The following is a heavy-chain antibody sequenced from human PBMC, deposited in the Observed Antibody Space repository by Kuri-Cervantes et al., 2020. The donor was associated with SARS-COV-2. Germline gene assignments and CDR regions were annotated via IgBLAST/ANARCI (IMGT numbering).Heavy chain of an antibody. J-gene: IGHJ4*02. V-gene: IGHV6-1*01. Sequence: LRLSCAISGDSVSSNSAAWSWIRQSPSRGLEWLGRTFYRSKWHNDYAVSVKGRITISPDTSKNQFSLRLNSVTPEDTAVYYCAGGSSSRDYWGQGTLVTVSS. D-gene: IGHD6-13*01. CDR3: AGGSSSRDY. CDR1: GDSVSSNSAA. CDR2: TFYRSKWHN.